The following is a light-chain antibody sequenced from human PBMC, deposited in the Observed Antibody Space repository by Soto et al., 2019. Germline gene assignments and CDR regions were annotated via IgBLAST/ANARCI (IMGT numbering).Light chain of an antibody. Sequence: EIVITQSPSTRSLSPVERATLSCRASQSVGKYLVWYQQKPGQAPRLLIYDASNRATGIPARFSGSGSGTDFTLTISSLEPEDVAVYYCQQSGNRPPWKFGQGTKVDIK. CDR1: QSVGKY. CDR2: DAS. J-gene: IGKJ1*01. V-gene: IGKV3-11*01. CDR3: QQSGNRPPWK.